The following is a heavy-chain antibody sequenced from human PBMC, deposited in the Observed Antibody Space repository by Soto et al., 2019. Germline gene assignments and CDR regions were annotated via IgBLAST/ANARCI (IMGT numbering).Heavy chain of an antibody. Sequence: SVKVSCKASGVTFSSYAISWVRQAPGQGLEWMGGIIPIFGTANYAQKFQGRVTITADESTSTAYMELSSLRSEDTAVYYCARGIVVVTAIRGKNAFDIWGQGTMVTVSS. D-gene: IGHD2-21*02. CDR2: IIPIFGTA. CDR3: ARGIVVVTAIRGKNAFDI. J-gene: IGHJ3*02. V-gene: IGHV1-69*13. CDR1: GVTFSSYA.